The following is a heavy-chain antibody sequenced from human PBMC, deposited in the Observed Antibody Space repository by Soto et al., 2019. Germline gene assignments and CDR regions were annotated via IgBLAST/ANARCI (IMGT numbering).Heavy chain of an antibody. Sequence: ASVKVSCKASGYTFTGYYMHWVRQAPGQGLEWMGWINPNSGGTNYAQKFQGWVTMTRDTSISTAYMELSRLRSDDTAVYYCAREWGRDGYNFFDYWGQGTLVTVSS. V-gene: IGHV1-2*04. J-gene: IGHJ4*02. CDR3: AREWGRDGYNFFDY. D-gene: IGHD5-12*01. CDR2: INPNSGGT. CDR1: GYTFTGYY.